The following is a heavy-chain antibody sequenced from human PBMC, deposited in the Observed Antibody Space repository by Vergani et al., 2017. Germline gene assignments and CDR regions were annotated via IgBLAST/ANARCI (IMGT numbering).Heavy chain of an antibody. CDR1: GYTLTELS. CDR2: FDPEDGET. D-gene: IGHD3-16*02. CDR3: ATVGFIMITFGGVIVGNWFDP. V-gene: IGHV1-24*01. Sequence: QVQLVQSGAEVKKPGASVKVSCKVSGYTLTELSMHGVRQAPGKGLEWMGGFDPEDGETIYAQKFQGRVTMTEDTSTDTAYMELSSLRSEDTAVYYCATVGFIMITFGGVIVGNWFDPWGQGTLVTVSS. J-gene: IGHJ5*02.